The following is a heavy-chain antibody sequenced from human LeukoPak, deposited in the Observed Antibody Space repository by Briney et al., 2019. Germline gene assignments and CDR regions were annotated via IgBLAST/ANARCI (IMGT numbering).Heavy chain of an antibody. CDR3: ARGPSGYHNT. D-gene: IGHD5-12*01. CDR1: GFTFSNYV. Sequence: GGSLRLSCAASGFTFSNYVMSWVRQAPGKGLEWVAYIRQDGTEQDYVDSVKGRFTISRDNAKNSLYLQMHSLRAEDTAVYYCARGPSGYHNTGGQGTLVTVSS. V-gene: IGHV3-7*01. J-gene: IGHJ4*02. CDR2: IRQDGTEQ.